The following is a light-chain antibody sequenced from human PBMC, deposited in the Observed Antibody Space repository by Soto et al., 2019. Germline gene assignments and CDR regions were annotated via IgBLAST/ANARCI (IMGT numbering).Light chain of an antibody. V-gene: IGKV1-33*01. CDR3: QQYENIPT. CDR1: QNINNY. J-gene: IGKJ5*01. CDR2: DAS. Sequence: DIQMTQSPSSLSASVGDIVTITCQASQNINNYLNWYKQKPGRAPKPLIYDASNLEAGVPSRFRGSGSGTDFTFTIRRLKPEDIATYYCQQYENIPTFGQGTRLEIK.